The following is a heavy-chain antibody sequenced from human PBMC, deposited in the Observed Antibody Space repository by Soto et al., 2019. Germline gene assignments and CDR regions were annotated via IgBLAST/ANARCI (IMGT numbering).Heavy chain of an antibody. D-gene: IGHD1-26*01. J-gene: IGHJ4*02. V-gene: IGHV3-23*01. Sequence: PGGSLRLSCAASGFTFSSYAMSWVRQAPGEGLEWVSTITDTGGDAKYADSVRGRFTISRDNSKKTLYLQMSSLRADDSAVYFCARGSKESYQGSRIFDFWGRGTLVTVSS. CDR2: ITDTGGDA. CDR1: GFTFSSYA. CDR3: ARGSKESYQGSRIFDF.